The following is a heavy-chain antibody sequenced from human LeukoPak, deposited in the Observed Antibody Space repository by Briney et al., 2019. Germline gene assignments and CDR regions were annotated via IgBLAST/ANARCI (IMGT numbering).Heavy chain of an antibody. J-gene: IGHJ4*02. CDR2: ISSSSTYI. Sequence: PGGSLRLSCAASGFTFSSYNMNWVRQAPGKGLEWVSSISSSSTYIYYADSVRGRFTISRDNAKNSLYLQMNSLRAEDTAVYYCARGADFTDYWGQGTLVTVSS. D-gene: IGHD2-21*02. V-gene: IGHV3-21*01. CDR3: ARGADFTDY. CDR1: GFTFSSYN.